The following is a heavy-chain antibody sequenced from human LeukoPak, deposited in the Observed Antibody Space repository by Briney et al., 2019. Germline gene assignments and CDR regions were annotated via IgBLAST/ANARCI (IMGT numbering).Heavy chain of an antibody. CDR1: GFTFSDYY. CDR2: ISSSSSYT. CDR3: ARYCSGGSCYSH. D-gene: IGHD2-15*01. J-gene: IGHJ4*02. Sequence: GGSLRLSCAASGFTFSDYYMSWIRQAPGKGLEWVSYISSSSSYTNYADSVKGRFTISRGNAKNSLYLQMNSLRAEDTAVYYCARYCSGGSCYSHWGQGTLVTVSS. V-gene: IGHV3-11*06.